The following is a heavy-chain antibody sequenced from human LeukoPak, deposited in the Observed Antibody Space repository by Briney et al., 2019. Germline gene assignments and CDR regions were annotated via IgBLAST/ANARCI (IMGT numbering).Heavy chain of an antibody. J-gene: IGHJ3*02. CDR1: GGSISSYY. CDR3: ASVMSSSSSPTPRYDAFDI. Sequence: SETLSLTCTVSGGSISSYYWSWIRQPPGKGLEWIGYIYYSGSTNYNPSLKSRVTISVDTSKNQFSLKLSSVTAADTAVYYCASVMSSSSSPTPRYDAFDIWSQGTMVTVST. D-gene: IGHD2-2*01. V-gene: IGHV4-59*01. CDR2: IYYSGST.